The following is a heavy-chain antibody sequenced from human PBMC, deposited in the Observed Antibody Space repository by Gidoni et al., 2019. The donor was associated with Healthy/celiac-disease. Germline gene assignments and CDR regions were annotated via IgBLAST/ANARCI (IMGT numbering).Heavy chain of an antibody. D-gene: IGHD2-15*01. CDR1: CGSFSGYY. Sequence: QVQLQQWGAGLLKPSETLSLTCAVYCGSFSGYYWSWIRQPPGKGLEWLGEINHSGSTNYNPSLKSRVTISVDTSKNQFSLKLSSVTAADTAVYYCARDDRWYYYYGMDVWGQGTTVTVSS. CDR2: INHSGST. V-gene: IGHV4-34*01. J-gene: IGHJ6*02. CDR3: ARDDRWYYYYGMDV.